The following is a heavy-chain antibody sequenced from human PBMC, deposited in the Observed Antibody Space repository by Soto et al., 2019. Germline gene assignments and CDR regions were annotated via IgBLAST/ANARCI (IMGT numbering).Heavy chain of an antibody. CDR2: INPNSGGT. D-gene: IGHD6-13*01. CDR3: ARGPIAAAVGDRFDP. CDR1: GYTFTGYY. V-gene: IGHV1-2*04. J-gene: IGHJ5*02. Sequence: QVQLVQSGAEVKKPGASVKVSCKASGYTFTGYYMHWVRQAPGQGLEWMGWINPNSGGTNYAQKFQGWVTMTRDTSISTAYMELSRLRSDDTAVYYCARGPIAAAVGDRFDPWGQGTLVTVSS.